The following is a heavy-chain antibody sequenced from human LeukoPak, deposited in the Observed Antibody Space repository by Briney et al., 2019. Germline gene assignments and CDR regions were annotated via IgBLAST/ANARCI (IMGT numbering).Heavy chain of an antibody. V-gene: IGHV3-7*04. J-gene: IGHJ4*02. Sequence: PGGSLRLSCAASGFTFSSYWVSWVRQAPGKGLEWVAHINQDGSEKYYVDSVKGRFTTSRDSAKNSLYLQMNSLRADDTAVYYCARDSGWQRYDYWGQGTLVTVSS. CDR2: INQDGSEK. D-gene: IGHD6-19*01. CDR1: GFTFSSYW. CDR3: ARDSGWQRYDY.